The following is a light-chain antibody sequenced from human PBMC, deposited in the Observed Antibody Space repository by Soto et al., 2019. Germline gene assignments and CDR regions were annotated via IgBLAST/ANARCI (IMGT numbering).Light chain of an antibody. V-gene: IGKV1-39*01. CDR3: QQSYSTPST. J-gene: IGKJ4*01. CDR2: AAS. Sequence: DIQMPQSPSSLSASVGDRVTIACRASPSISSYLNWYQQKPGKAPKLLIYAASSLQSGVPSRFSGSGSGTDFTLTISSLQPEDFATYYCQQSYSTPSTFGGGTKVEIK. CDR1: PSISSY.